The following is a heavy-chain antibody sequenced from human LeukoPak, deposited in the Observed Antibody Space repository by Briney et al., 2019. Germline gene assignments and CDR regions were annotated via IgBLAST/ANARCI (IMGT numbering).Heavy chain of an antibody. V-gene: IGHV3-30*18. D-gene: IGHD1-26*01. CDR3: AKDLRVVGATTLDY. CDR2: ISYDGSNK. Sequence: GRSLRLSCAASGFTFSSYGTHWVRQAPGKGLEWVAVISYDGSNKYYADSVKGRFTISRDNSKNTLYLQMNSLRAEDTAVYYCAKDLRVVGATTLDYWGQGTLVTVSS. J-gene: IGHJ4*02. CDR1: GFTFSSYG.